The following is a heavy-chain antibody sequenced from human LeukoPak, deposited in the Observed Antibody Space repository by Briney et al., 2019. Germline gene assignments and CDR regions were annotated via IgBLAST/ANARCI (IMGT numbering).Heavy chain of an antibody. CDR1: GFTFSTSA. CDR2: INPRSNFI. CDR3: ATSGRPQDSSGYYYYAY. D-gene: IGHD3-22*01. V-gene: IGHV3-21*06. Sequence: GESPRLSCSASGFTFSTSAMSWVRQAPGKALEWVSSINPRSNFIDYAGSVRGRFTISRDNARNSLYLQMNSLRAEDTAVYYCATSGRPQDSSGYYYYAYWGQGTLVTVSS. J-gene: IGHJ4*02.